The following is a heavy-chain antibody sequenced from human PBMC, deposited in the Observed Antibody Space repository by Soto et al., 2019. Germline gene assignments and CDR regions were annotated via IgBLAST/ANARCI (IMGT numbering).Heavy chain of an antibody. Sequence: ASVKVCCKASGDTFTGYHMHWVRQAPGQGLEWMGWINPNSGGTNYAQKFQGWVTMTRDTSISTAYMELSRLRSDDTAVYYCARVGTRTPDCSGGSCYSGFGYWGQGTLVTVSS. J-gene: IGHJ4*02. CDR1: GDTFTGYH. D-gene: IGHD2-15*01. V-gene: IGHV1-2*04. CDR2: INPNSGGT. CDR3: ARVGTRTPDCSGGSCYSGFGY.